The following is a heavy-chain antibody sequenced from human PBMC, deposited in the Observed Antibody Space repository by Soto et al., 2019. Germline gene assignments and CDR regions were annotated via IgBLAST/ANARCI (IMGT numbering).Heavy chain of an antibody. CDR1: GGSITNYG. D-gene: IGHD3-22*01. J-gene: IGHJ6*03. Sequence: QVQLVQSGAELQKPGSSVKVSCKASGGSITNYGINWVRQAPGRGLEWMGMVVPLLNTAHYAQHYLDRVTITAEQNTYTASLELSSLTSEDTAVFYCVRVSLDGSPSVRYYYYYYMDVWGKGTAVTVSS. CDR2: VVPLLNTA. V-gene: IGHV1-69*08. CDR3: VRVSLDGSPSVRYYYYYYMDV.